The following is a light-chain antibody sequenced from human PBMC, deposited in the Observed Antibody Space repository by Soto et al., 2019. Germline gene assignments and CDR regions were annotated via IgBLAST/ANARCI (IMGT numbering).Light chain of an antibody. CDR3: QQSFNTQSS. CDR1: QTIYRY. Sequence: IQMTQSPSSLSASVGDTVTITCRASQTIYRYLNWYQQKPGKAPNLLISDASTLQSGVPMRFSGSGSGTDFTLSISSLQPEDFATYYCQQSFNTQSSFGPGTKVEIK. V-gene: IGKV1-39*01. J-gene: IGKJ2*01. CDR2: DAS.